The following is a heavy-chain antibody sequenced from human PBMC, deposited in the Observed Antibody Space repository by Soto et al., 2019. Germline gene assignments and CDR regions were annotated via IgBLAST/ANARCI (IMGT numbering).Heavy chain of an antibody. J-gene: IGHJ5*02. CDR1: GYTFTSYA. CDR2: INAGNGNT. V-gene: IGHV1-3*01. Sequence: ASVKVSCKASGYTFTSYAIHWVRLAPGQRLEWMGWINAGNGNTKYSQKFQGRVTITRDTSASTAYMELSSLRSEDTAVYYCARARSALSFNWFDPWGQGTLVTVSS. CDR3: ARARSALSFNWFDP. D-gene: IGHD3-10*01.